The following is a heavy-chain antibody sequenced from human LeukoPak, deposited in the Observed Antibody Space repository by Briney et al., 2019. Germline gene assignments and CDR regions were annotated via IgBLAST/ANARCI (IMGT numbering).Heavy chain of an antibody. CDR1: GYTFTSYA. V-gene: IGHV1-3*01. D-gene: IGHD5-18*01. CDR2: INAGNGNT. CDR3: ARARDTAMADY. Sequence: GASVKVSCKASGYTFTSYAMHWVRQAPGQRLEWMGWINAGNGNTKYSQKSQGRVTITRDTSASTAYMELSSLRSEDTAVYYCARARDTAMADYWGQGTLVTVSS. J-gene: IGHJ4*02.